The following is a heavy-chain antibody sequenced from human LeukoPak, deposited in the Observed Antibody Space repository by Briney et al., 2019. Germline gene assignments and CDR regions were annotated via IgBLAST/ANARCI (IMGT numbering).Heavy chain of an antibody. CDR1: GFTFSNYG. D-gene: IGHD1-14*01. V-gene: IGHV3-23*01. J-gene: IGHJ6*02. CDR2: ISGTTSGT. CDR3: AKVRTYFYHGLDA. Sequence: GGSLRLSCAASGFTFSNYGMNWVRQAPGKGLEWVSGISGTTSGTYYADSVKGRFTISRDNSKNTLFLQVNSLRAEDTAVYYCAKVRTYFYHGLDAWGQGTTVTVSS.